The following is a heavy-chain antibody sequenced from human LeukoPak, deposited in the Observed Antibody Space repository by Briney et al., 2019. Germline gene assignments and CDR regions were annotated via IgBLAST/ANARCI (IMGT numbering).Heavy chain of an antibody. V-gene: IGHV1-18*01. J-gene: IGHJ3*02. CDR3: ARGYYEYNWIHRWVFDI. Sequence: ASVKVSCKASGYTFTSYGISWVRQAPGQGLEWMGWISAYNGNTNYAQKLQGRVTMTTDTSTSTAYMELRILRSDDTAVYYCARGYYEYNWIHRWVFDIWGQGTMVTVSS. CDR2: ISAYNGNT. CDR1: GYTFTSYG. D-gene: IGHD1-20*01.